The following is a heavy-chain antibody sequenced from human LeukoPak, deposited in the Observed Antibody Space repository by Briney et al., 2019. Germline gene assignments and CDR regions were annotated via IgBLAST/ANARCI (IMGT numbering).Heavy chain of an antibody. V-gene: IGHV3-23*01. Sequence: GGSLRLSCAASGFTFSSYAMSWVRQAPGKGLEWVSTISGSGSSTYYADSVKGRFTISRDNSKNTLYLQMNSLRAEDTAVYYCVKGRSGTLYYLDYWGQGTLVTVSS. CDR3: VKGRSGTLYYLDY. J-gene: IGHJ4*02. D-gene: IGHD3-10*01. CDR1: GFTFSSYA. CDR2: ISGSGSST.